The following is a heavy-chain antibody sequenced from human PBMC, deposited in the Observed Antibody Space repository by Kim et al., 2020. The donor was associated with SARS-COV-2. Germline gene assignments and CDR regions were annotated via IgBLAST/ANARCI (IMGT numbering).Heavy chain of an antibody. J-gene: IGHJ3*02. Sequence: SETLSLTCTVSGGSISSYYWSWIRQPPGKGLEWIGYIYYSGSTNYNPSLKSRVTISVDTSKNQFSLKLSSVTAADTAVYYCARDRSSSPSAFDIWGQGTMVTVCS. CDR2: IYYSGST. CDR1: GGSISSYY. V-gene: IGHV4-59*13. D-gene: IGHD6-6*01. CDR3: ARDRSSSPSAFDI.